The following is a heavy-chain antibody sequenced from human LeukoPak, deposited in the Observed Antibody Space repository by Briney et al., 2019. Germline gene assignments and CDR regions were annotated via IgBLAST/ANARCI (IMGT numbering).Heavy chain of an antibody. CDR3: AREASTTYYDFWSGYYKTHGYFDY. CDR1: GFTFSSYW. Sequence: GGSLRLSCAASGFTFSSYWMNWARQAPGKGLEWVASINHNGNVNYYVDSVKGRFTISRDNAKNSLYLQMSNLRAEDTAVYYCAREASTTYYDFWSGYYKTHGYFDYWGQGTLVTVSS. V-gene: IGHV3-7*03. J-gene: IGHJ4*02. D-gene: IGHD3-3*01. CDR2: INHNGNVN.